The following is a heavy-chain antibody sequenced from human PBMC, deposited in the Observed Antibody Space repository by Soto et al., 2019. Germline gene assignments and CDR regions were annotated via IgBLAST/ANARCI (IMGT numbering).Heavy chain of an antibody. J-gene: IGHJ6*02. Sequence: RLSCAASGFTFNTYGMHWVRQAPGKGLEWVSVIAYDGSNKYYADSVKGRFTISRDNSKNTLNLQMNSLRAEDTAVYYCAKDIPPIYCSGGACYSRTTYGMDVWGQGTTVTVSS. D-gene: IGHD2-15*01. CDR1: GFTFNTYG. CDR3: AKDIPPIYCSGGACYSRTTYGMDV. V-gene: IGHV3-30*18. CDR2: IAYDGSNK.